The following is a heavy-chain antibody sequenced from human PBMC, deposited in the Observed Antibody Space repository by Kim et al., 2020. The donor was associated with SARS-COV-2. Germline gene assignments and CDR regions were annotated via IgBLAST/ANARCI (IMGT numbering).Heavy chain of an antibody. CDR1: GFTFSSSG. CDR3: ARGYRGDY. J-gene: IGHJ4*02. V-gene: IGHV3-7*04. Sequence: GGSLRLSCAASGFTFSSSGMTWVRQAPGKGLEWVSTISRDGGGKYYVDSVKGRFTISRDNAKNSLYLQMNSLRADDTAMYYCARGYRGDYWGQGTLVTVSS. D-gene: IGHD5-12*01. CDR2: ISRDGGGK.